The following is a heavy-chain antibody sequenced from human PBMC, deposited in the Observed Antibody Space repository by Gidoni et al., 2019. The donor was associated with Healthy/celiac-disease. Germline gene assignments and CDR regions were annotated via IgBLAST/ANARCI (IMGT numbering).Heavy chain of an antibody. D-gene: IGHD2-2*02. J-gene: IGHJ3*02. Sequence: QVQLQGSRPRLVRPSETLSLPSAVSGGSLPAFYWSWIRQPPGKGLEWLGYSYYSGSTNNNPSLKSRVTIAVDTSKNQFSLKLSFVTAADTAVYYCARVGCSSTSCYTMDAFDIWGQGTMVTVSS. V-gene: IGHV4-59*01. CDR3: ARVGCSSTSCYTMDAFDI. CDR1: GGSLPAFY. CDR2: SYYSGST.